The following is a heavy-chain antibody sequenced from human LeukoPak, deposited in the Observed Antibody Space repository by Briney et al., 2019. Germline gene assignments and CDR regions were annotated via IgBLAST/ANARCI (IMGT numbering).Heavy chain of an antibody. V-gene: IGHV1-2*02. CDR2: INPNSGGT. D-gene: IGHD6-13*01. CDR1: GYTFTGYY. CDR3: GKDLGYRSSWSDY. J-gene: IGHJ4*02. Sequence: ASVKVSCKASGYTFTGYYMHWVRQAPGQGLEWMGWINPNSGGTNYAQKFQGRVTMTRDTSISTAYMELSRLRSDDTAVYYCGKDLGYRSSWSDYWGQGTLVTVSS.